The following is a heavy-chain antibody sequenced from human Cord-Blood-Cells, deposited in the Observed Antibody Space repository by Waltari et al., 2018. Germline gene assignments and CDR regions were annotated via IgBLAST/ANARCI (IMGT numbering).Heavy chain of an antibody. J-gene: IGHJ4*02. V-gene: IGHV1-2*02. CDR3: ARDSSTGSGYYFDY. CDR1: GYTFTGYS. Sequence: QVQLVQSGAEVKKPGASVKVSCKASGYTFTGYSMPWLRQAPGQGLEWMGWINPNSGGTNYAQKFQGRVTMTRDTSISTAYMELSRLRSDDTAVYYCARDSSTGSGYYFDYWGQGTLVTVSS. CDR2: INPNSGGT. D-gene: IGHD1-1*01.